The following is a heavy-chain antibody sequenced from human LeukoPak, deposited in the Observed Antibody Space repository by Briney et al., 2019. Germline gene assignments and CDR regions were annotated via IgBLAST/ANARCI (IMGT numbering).Heavy chain of an antibody. D-gene: IGHD1-14*01. CDR2: IYYSGST. CDR3: ARSNRAAYYFDY. J-gene: IGHJ4*02. Sequence: SETLSLTCTVSGGSISSYYGSWIRQPPGKGLELIGYIYYSGSTNYNPSLKSRVTISVDTSKNQFSLKLSSVTAADTAVYYCARSNRAAYYFDYWGQGTLVTVSS. CDR1: GGSISSYY. V-gene: IGHV4-59*01.